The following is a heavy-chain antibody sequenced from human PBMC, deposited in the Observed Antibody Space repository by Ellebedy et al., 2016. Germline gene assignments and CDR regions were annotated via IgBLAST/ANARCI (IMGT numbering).Heavy chain of an antibody. CDR2: IYYSGST. Sequence: GSLRLXXTVSGGSISSSNYYWGWIRQPPGKGLEWIGNIYYSGSTYYNPSLKSRVTISVDTSKNQFSLKLSSVTAADTALYYCARLYYYGSGTVNAFDIWGQGTMVTVSS. CDR1: GGSISSSNYY. CDR3: ARLYYYGSGTVNAFDI. D-gene: IGHD3-10*01. J-gene: IGHJ3*02. V-gene: IGHV4-39*01.